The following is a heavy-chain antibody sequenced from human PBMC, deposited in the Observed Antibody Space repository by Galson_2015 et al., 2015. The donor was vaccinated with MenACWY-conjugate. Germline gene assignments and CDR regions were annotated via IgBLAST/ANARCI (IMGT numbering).Heavy chain of an antibody. D-gene: IGHD6-19*01. V-gene: IGHV3-73*01. CDR1: GFTFSGST. J-gene: IGHJ4*02. Sequence: CLRLSCAASGFTFSGSTMHWVRQASGKGLEWVGRIRTKINNYATEYAASVKGRFTISRDDSKNTAYLQMNSLKTEDTAIYYCTRHINSSGIFDYWGQGTLVTVSS. CDR3: TRHINSSGIFDY. CDR2: IRTKINNYAT.